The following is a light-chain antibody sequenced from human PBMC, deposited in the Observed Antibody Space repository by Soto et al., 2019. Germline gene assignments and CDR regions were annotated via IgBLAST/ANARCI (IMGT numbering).Light chain of an antibody. CDR2: EVN. CDR1: SSDVGGYNY. J-gene: IGLJ1*01. CDR3: SSYGGYNKVX. V-gene: IGLV2-8*01. Sequence: QSVLTQPPSASGSPGQSVTISCTGTSSDVGGYNYVSWFQQHPGKAPKLIIHEVNQRPSGVPDRFSGSKSGNTASLTVSGLQAEDEGTYYCSSYGGYNKVXFGTGTKVTV.